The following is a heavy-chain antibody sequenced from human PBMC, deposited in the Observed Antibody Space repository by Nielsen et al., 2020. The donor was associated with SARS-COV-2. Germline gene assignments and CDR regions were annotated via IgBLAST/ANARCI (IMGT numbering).Heavy chain of an antibody. Sequence: SETLSLTCAVYGGSFSGYYWSWIRQPPGKGLEWIGEINHSGSTNYNPSLKSRVTISVDTSKNQFSLKLSSVTAADTAVYYCARFAKRTFGGWLLDYWGQGTLVTVSS. V-gene: IGHV4-34*01. J-gene: IGHJ4*02. CDR1: GGSFSGYY. CDR2: INHSGST. CDR3: ARFAKRTFGGWLLDY. D-gene: IGHD6-19*01.